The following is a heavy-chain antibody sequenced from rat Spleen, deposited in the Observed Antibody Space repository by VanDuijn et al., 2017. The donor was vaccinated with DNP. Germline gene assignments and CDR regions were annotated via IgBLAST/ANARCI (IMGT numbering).Heavy chain of an antibody. CDR1: GYSITSNY. CDR2: ISYSGST. CDR3: ARRNYSSYRAPDWYFDF. D-gene: IGHD1-2*01. Sequence: EVQLQESGPGLVKPSQSLSLTCSVTGYSITSNYWGWIRKFPGNKMEWMGYISYSGSTSYNPSLKSRISITRDTSKNQFFLQLNSVTTEDTATYYCARRNYSSYRAPDWYFDFWGPGTMVTVSS. J-gene: IGHJ1*01. V-gene: IGHV3-1*01.